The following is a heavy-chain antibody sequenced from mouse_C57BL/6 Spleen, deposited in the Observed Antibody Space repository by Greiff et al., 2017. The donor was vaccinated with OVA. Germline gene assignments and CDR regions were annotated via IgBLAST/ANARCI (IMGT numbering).Heavy chain of an antibody. CDR1: GYTFTSYW. CDR2: IYPGSGST. D-gene: IGHD2-4*01. Sequence: VQLQQPGAELVKPGASVKMSCKASGYTFTSYWITWVKQRPGQGLEWIGDIYPGSGSTNYNEKFKSKATLTVDTSSSTAYMQLSSLTSEDSAVYYCAREGRPIYYDYDGYFDVWGTGTTVTVSS. J-gene: IGHJ1*03. V-gene: IGHV1-55*01. CDR3: AREGRPIYYDYDGYFDV.